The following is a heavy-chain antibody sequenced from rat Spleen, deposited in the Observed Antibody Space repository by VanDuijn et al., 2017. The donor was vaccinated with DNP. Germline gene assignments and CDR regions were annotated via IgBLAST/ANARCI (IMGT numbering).Heavy chain of an antibody. D-gene: IGHD1-9*01. Sequence: QVQLKESGPGLVQPSQTLSLTCTVSGFSLTSNSVHWVRQPPGKGLEWVGAIWSGGSTDYNSALKSRLSISRDTSKSQVFLKMNSLQTEDTAIYFCTRSHTTGIDYWGQGVMVTVSS. V-gene: IGHV2-1*01. J-gene: IGHJ2*01. CDR2: IWSGGST. CDR1: GFSLTSNS. CDR3: TRSHTTGIDY.